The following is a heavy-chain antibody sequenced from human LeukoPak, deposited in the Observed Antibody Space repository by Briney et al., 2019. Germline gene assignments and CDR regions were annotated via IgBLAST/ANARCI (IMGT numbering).Heavy chain of an antibody. CDR1: GFTFNSYG. J-gene: IGHJ4*02. V-gene: IGHV3-30*18. CDR3: AKDLKRGAADRYFDY. CDR2: IANDGKDK. D-gene: IGHD6-13*01. Sequence: GGSLRLSCAASGFTFNSYGMHWVRQTPGKGLEWVAVIANDGKDKQYADSVKGRFTISRDNSKNTLYLQMNSLRAEDTAVYYCAKDLKRGAADRYFDYWGQGTLVTVSS.